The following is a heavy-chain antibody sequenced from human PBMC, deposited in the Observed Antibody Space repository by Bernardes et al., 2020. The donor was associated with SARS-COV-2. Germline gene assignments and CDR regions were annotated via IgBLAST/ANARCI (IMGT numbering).Heavy chain of an antibody. D-gene: IGHD1-1*01. J-gene: IGHJ3*02. CDR1: GFTFSSYW. Sequence: GGSLRLSCAASGFTFSSYWMHWVRQAPGKGLVWVSRINSDGSSTSYADSVKGRFTISRDNAKNTLYLQMNSLRAEDTAVYYCAVRNGATGTGIYGAFDIWGQGTMVTVSS. V-gene: IGHV3-74*01. CDR3: AVRNGATGTGIYGAFDI. CDR2: INSDGSST.